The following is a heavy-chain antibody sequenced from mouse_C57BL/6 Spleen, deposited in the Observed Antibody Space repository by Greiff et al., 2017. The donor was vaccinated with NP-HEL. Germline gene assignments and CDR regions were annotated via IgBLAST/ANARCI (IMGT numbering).Heavy chain of an antibody. CDR2: ISYDGSN. CDR3: AREGNWDFDY. Sequence: DVKLQESGPGLVKPSQSLSLTCSVTGYSITSGYYWNWIRQFPGNKLEWMGYISYDGSNNYNPSLKNRISITRDTSKNQFFLKLNSVTTEDTATYYCAREGNWDFDYWGQGTTLTVSS. J-gene: IGHJ2*01. D-gene: IGHD4-1*01. V-gene: IGHV3-6*01. CDR1: GYSITSGYY.